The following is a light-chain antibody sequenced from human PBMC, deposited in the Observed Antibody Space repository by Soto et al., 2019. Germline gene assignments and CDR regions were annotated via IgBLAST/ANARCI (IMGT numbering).Light chain of an antibody. CDR2: DVT. CDR1: SSDIGGYNY. J-gene: IGLJ2*01. CDR3: SSYTSSTTLVA. Sequence: QSALTQPASVSGSPGQSITISCTGTSSDIGGYNYVSWYQQHPGKAPKLMVYDVTHRPSGVSNRFSGSKSGNTASLTISGLQAEDEGDYYCSSYTSSTTLVAFGGGTKVTVL. V-gene: IGLV2-14*01.